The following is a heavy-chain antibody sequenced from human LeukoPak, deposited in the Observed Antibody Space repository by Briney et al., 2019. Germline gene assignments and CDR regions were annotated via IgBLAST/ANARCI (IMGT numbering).Heavy chain of an antibody. CDR2: IIPIFGTA. V-gene: IGHV1-69*06. Sequence: EASVTVSCKASGYTFTSYAMNWVRQAPGQGLEWMGGIIPIFGTANYAQKFQGRVTITADKSTSTAYMELSSLRSEDTAVYYCARGGCSGGSCYYVYFDYWGQGTLVTVSS. CDR1: GYTFTSYA. D-gene: IGHD2-15*01. CDR3: ARGGCSGGSCYYVYFDY. J-gene: IGHJ4*02.